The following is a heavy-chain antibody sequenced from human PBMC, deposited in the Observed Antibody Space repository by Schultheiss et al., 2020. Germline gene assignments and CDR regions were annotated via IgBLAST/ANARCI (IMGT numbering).Heavy chain of an antibody. V-gene: IGHV4-39*01. J-gene: IGHJ4*02. Sequence: SETLSLTCAVSGDSVSTSSYCWSWIRQPPAKGLEWIGTIYSSGVTYYNPSLTSRVTMFVDTSKNQFSLKLSSVTAADMAVYYCATHYCTRGPCYFDYWGQGTLVTVAS. D-gene: IGHD2-8*02. CDR3: ATHYCTRGPCYFDY. CDR1: GDSVSTSSYC. CDR2: IYSSGVT.